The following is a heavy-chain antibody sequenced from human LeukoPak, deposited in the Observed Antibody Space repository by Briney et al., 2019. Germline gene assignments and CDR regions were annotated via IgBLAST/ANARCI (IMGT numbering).Heavy chain of an antibody. D-gene: IGHD3-22*01. CDR3: ATGSGYSDY. J-gene: IGHJ4*02. V-gene: IGHV3-23*01. CDR2: ISGSGGST. CDR1: GFTFSSYA. Sequence: PGGSLRLSCAASGFTFSSYAMSWVRQAPGKGLEWVSAISGSGGSTYYADSVKGRFTISRDNAKNSLYLQMNSLRAEDTAVYYCATGSGYSDYWGQGTLVTVSS.